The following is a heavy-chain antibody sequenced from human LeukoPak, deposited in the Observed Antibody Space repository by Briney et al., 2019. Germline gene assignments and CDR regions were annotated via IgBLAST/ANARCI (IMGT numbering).Heavy chain of an antibody. Sequence: GGSLRLSCAASGFIFTNYGMNWVRQAPGKGLEWVAVIWFDGSKTFYADSVKGRFTISRDTSKNMLYLQMNSLRAEDTAVYYCARDQGITMIVVADYWGQGTLVTVSS. CDR2: IWFDGSKT. CDR1: GFIFTNYG. D-gene: IGHD3-22*01. J-gene: IGHJ4*02. CDR3: ARDQGITMIVVADY. V-gene: IGHV3-33*01.